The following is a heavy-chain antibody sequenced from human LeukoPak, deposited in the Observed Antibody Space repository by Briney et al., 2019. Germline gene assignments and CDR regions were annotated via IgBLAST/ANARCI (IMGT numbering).Heavy chain of an antibody. Sequence: ASVKVSCKASGYTFTGYYMHWVRQAPGQGLEWMGWINPNSGGTNYAQKFQGRVTMTRDTSISTAYMELSRLRSDDTAVYYCARAFYDFWSGYCNPHFDYWGQGTLVTVSS. CDR3: ARAFYDFWSGYCNPHFDY. V-gene: IGHV1-2*02. J-gene: IGHJ4*02. CDR2: INPNSGGT. CDR1: GYTFTGYY. D-gene: IGHD3-3*01.